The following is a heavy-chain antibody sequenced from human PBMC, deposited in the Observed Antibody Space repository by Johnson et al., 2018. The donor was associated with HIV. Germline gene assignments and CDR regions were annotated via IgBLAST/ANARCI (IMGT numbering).Heavy chain of an antibody. V-gene: IGHV3-11*04. CDR3: ANLAGSDAFDI. CDR2: ISSSGSTI. J-gene: IGHJ3*02. Sequence: QVQLVESGGGVVQPGGSLRLSCAASGFTFSDYYMSWIRQAPGKGLEWVSYISSSGSTIYYADSVKGRFTISRDNSKNTLYLQMTSLRAEDTAVYYCANLAGSDAFDIWGQGTMVTVSS. D-gene: IGHD3-10*01. CDR1: GFTFSDYY.